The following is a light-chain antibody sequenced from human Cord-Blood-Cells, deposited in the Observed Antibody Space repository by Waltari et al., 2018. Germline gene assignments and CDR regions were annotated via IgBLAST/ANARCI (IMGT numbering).Light chain of an antibody. J-gene: IGKJ1*01. CDR3: QQYYSYART. V-gene: IGKV1-8*01. CDR2: AAS. Sequence: AIRMTQSPSSLSASTGDRVTITCRASQGISRYLAWYQQKPGKAPKLLIYAASTLQSGVPSRFSGIGSGTDFTLTIRCLQSEDFATYYCQQYYSYARTFGQGTKVEIK. CDR1: QGISRY.